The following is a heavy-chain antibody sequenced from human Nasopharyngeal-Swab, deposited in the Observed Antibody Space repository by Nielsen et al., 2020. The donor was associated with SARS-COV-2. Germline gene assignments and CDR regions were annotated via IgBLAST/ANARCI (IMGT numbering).Heavy chain of an antibody. CDR3: ARAGRVAYYDFWSGYYPPYYYYGMDV. CDR1: GFTFSSYD. Sequence: GESLKISCAASGFTFSSYDMHWVRQATGKGLEWVSAIGTAGDTYYPGSVKGRFTISRENAKNPLYLQMNSLRAGDTAVYYCARAGRVAYYDFWSGYYPPYYYYGMDVWGQGTTVTVSS. J-gene: IGHJ6*02. D-gene: IGHD3-3*01. CDR2: IGTAGDT. V-gene: IGHV3-13*04.